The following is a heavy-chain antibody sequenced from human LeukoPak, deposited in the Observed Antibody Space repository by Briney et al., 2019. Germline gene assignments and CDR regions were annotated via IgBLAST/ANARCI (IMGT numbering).Heavy chain of an antibody. CDR1: GYTFTRYY. CDR2: MNPNSGGT. V-gene: IGHV1-2*02. CDR3: ARDKLGLGELSLYDQ. Sequence: ASVKVSCKASGYTFTRYYMHWVRQAPGQGLEWMGWMNPNSGGTKSAQKFQGRVTMTRDTSISTAYMELSRLTSDDTAMYYCARDKLGLGELSLYDQWGQGTLVTVSS. J-gene: IGHJ5*02. D-gene: IGHD3-16*02.